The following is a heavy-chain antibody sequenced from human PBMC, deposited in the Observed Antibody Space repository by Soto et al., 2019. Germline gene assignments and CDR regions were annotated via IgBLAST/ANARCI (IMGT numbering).Heavy chain of an antibody. Sequence: SETLSLTCTVSGGSISSSSYYWGWIRQPPGKGLEWIGSIYYSGSTYYNPSLKSRVTISVDTSKNQFSLKLSSVTAADTAVYYCARHQRYGDYRYYFDYWGQGTLVTVSS. CDR2: IYYSGST. V-gene: IGHV4-39*01. J-gene: IGHJ4*02. CDR1: GGSISSSSYY. D-gene: IGHD4-17*01. CDR3: ARHQRYGDYRYYFDY.